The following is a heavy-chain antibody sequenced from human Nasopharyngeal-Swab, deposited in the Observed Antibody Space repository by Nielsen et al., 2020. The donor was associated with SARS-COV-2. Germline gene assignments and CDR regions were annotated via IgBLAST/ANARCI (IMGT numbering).Heavy chain of an antibody. V-gene: IGHV1-18*01. CDR1: GYIFTIYG. CDR3: ARVDYYESSGYFNH. D-gene: IGHD3-22*01. Sequence: ASVKVSCKASGYIFTIYGMSWVRQAPGKGLEWMGWISGYNGNTNYAQKFQDRVTLTTETYTSTAYMEMESLTSDDTAVYYCARVDYYESSGYFNHWGQGTLVTVAS. CDR2: ISGYNGNT. J-gene: IGHJ5*02.